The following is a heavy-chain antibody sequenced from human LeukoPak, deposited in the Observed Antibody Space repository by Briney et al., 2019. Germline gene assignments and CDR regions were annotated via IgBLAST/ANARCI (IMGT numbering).Heavy chain of an antibody. V-gene: IGHV1-18*01. Sequence: GASVKVSCKASGYIFTSYGITWVRQAPGQGLEWMGWISAYNGNANYAQKLQGRVTMTTDTSTSTAYMELRSLRSDDTAVYYCARIAAPHYYYYMDVWGKGTTVTISS. CDR1: GYIFTSYG. CDR3: ARIAAPHYYYYMDV. D-gene: IGHD6-13*01. CDR2: ISAYNGNA. J-gene: IGHJ6*03.